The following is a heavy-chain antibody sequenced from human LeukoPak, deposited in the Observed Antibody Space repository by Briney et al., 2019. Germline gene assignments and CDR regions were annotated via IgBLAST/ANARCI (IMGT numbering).Heavy chain of an antibody. D-gene: IGHD1-1*01. V-gene: IGHV3-11*01. CDR1: GFTFSDYY. J-gene: IGHJ5*02. CDR2: ISSSGSTI. CDR3: ARDKVQGWFDP. Sequence: GGSLRLSCAASGFTFSDYYMSWIRQAPGKGLEWVSYISSSGSTIYYADSVKGRFTISRDNAKNLLYLQMNSLRAEDTAVYYCARDKVQGWFDPWGQGTLVTVSS.